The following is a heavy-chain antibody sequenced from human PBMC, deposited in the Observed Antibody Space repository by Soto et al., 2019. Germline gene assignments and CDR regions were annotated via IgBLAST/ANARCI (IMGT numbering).Heavy chain of an antibody. CDR1: GFTFSSYS. V-gene: IGHV3-48*01. CDR2: ISSGSGTI. J-gene: IGHJ4*02. D-gene: IGHD6-13*01. Sequence: GGSLRLSCAASGFTFSSYSMNWVRQAPGKGLEWVSYISSGSGTIYYADSVKGRFTISRDNSKNTLYLQMNSLRAEDTAVYYCARGRGYSSSWSIYYFDFWGQGTQVTVSS. CDR3: ARGRGYSSSWSIYYFDF.